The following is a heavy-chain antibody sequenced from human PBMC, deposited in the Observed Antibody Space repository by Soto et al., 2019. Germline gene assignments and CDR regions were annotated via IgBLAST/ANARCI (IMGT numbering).Heavy chain of an antibody. V-gene: IGHV1-69*13. D-gene: IGHD2-21*01. J-gene: IGHJ6*02. CDR3: ASAIGALYGMDV. CDR2: IIPIFGTA. CDR1: GGTFSSYA. Sequence: GASVKVSCKASGGTFSSYATSWVRQAPGQGLEWMGGIIPIFGTANYAQKFQGRVTITADESTSTAYMELSSLRSEDTAVYYCASAIGALYGMDVWGQGTTVTVSS.